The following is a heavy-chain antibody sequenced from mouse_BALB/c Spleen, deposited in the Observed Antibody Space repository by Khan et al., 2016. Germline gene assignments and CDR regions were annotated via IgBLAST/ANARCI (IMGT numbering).Heavy chain of an antibody. Sequence: EVQLQESGPGLVKPSQSLSLTCSVTGYSITSGYYWNWIRQFPGNKLEWMGYISYDGSNNYNPSLKNRISITRDTSKHQFFLKLNSVTTEDTVTYYCATYCNYEGFAYWGQGTLVTVSA. CDR3: ATYCNYEGFAY. CDR2: ISYDGSN. J-gene: IGHJ3*01. V-gene: IGHV3-6*02. CDR1: GYSITSGYY. D-gene: IGHD2-1*01.